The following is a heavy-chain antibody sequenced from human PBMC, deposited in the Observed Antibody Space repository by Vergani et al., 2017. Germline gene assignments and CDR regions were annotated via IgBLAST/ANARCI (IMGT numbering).Heavy chain of an antibody. D-gene: IGHD2-15*01. CDR3: AIRTLLRVGFDY. J-gene: IGHJ4*01. Sequence: IQLMQSGAEVTKPGASLKVSCKASGYTLRSYSITWVRQAPGQGLEWMGLISPYNDNTHFAHNFQDRLTMNTDTSTSTAYMELRSLGSDDTPVYYCAIRTLLRVGFDYWGQGTLVTVSS. CDR2: ISPYNDNT. CDR1: GYTLRSYS. V-gene: IGHV1-18*01.